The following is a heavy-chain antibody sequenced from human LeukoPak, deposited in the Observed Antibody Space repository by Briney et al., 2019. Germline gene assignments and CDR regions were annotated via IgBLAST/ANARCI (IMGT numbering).Heavy chain of an antibody. D-gene: IGHD1-26*01. CDR3: AKGPPKFRGGSYCFDY. Sequence: GGSLRLSCAASGFTFSSYAMSWVRQAPGKGLEWVSAISGSGGSTYYADSVKGRFTISRDNSKSTLYLQMNNLRAEDTAVYYCAKGPPKFRGGSYCFDYWGQGTLVTVSS. V-gene: IGHV3-23*01. CDR2: ISGSGGST. CDR1: GFTFSSYA. J-gene: IGHJ4*02.